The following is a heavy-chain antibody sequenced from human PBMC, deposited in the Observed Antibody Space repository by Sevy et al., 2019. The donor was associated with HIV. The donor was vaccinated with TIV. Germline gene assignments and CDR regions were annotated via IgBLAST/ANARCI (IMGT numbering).Heavy chain of an antibody. CDR3: TTDLGSYYYGMDV. J-gene: IGHJ6*02. CDR1: GFTFSNAW. Sequence: GGSLRLSCAASGFTFSNAWMSWVRQAPGNGLEWVGRIKSKTDGGTTDYAAPVKGRFTISRDDSKNTLYLQMNSLKTEDTAVYYCTTDLGSYYYGMDVWGQGTAVTVSS. CDR2: IKSKTDGGTT. V-gene: IGHV3-15*01.